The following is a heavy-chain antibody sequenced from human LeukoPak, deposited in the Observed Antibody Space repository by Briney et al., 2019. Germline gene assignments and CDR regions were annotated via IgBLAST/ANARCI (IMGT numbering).Heavy chain of an antibody. J-gene: IGHJ4*02. CDR1: AFTFSSYA. V-gene: IGHV3-64D*06. Sequence: GVTLTLSCSASAFTFSSYAMHWLRQAPGQGREYVSAISSSGGSTSYADHVKGRFTIARDNSKNTLYLQMSSLRAEDTAVYYCVKVPLYYDILPATDGFDYWGQGTLVTVSS. CDR2: ISSSGGST. CDR3: VKVPLYYDILPATDGFDY. D-gene: IGHD3-9*01.